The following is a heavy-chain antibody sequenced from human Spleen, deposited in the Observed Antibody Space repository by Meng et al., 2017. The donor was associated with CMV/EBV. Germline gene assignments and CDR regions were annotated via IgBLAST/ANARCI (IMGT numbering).Heavy chain of an antibody. D-gene: IGHD2-2*01. J-gene: IGHJ5*02. CDR2: TNPNSGGT. Sequence: TFTPSTFHWVRQAPGQGVEWMGWTNPNSGGTNYAQKFQGRVTMTRAPSLITSSMELSRLRSDDTAVYYCARVFFPFVPSAISCFDPCGQGTLVTVSS. CDR3: ARVFFPFVPSAISCFDP. CDR1: TFTPST. V-gene: IGHV1-2*02.